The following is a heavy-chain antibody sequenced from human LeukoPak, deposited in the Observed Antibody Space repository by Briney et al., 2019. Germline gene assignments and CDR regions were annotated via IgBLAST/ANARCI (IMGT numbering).Heavy chain of an antibody. D-gene: IGHD2-2*02. Sequence: PSETLSLTCAVYGGSSSGYYWSWIRQPPGKGLEWIGEINHSGSTNYNPSLKSRVTISVDTSKNQFSLKLSSVTAADTAVYYCARDFLPVPAAINVGFGPWGEGTLVTVSS. CDR1: GGSSSGYY. V-gene: IGHV4-34*01. J-gene: IGHJ5*02. CDR3: ARDFLPVPAAINVGFGP. CDR2: INHSGST.